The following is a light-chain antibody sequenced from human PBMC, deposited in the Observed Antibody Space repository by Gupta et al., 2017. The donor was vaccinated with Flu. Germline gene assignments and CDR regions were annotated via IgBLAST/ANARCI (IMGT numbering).Light chain of an antibody. J-gene: IGKJ4*01. V-gene: IGKV3-11*01. Sequence: EIVLTQSPAALSLSPGERVTLSCRASQSVRDYLAWYHQRPGQSPRLLIYDASNRATDVPARFNGSGSETDFTLTISGLGPEDSGVYYCQQRNNWPLTFGGGTKVDIK. CDR1: QSVRDY. CDR3: QQRNNWPLT. CDR2: DAS.